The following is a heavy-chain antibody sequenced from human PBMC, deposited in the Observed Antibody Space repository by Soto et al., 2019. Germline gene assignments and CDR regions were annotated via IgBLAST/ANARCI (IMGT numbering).Heavy chain of an antibody. D-gene: IGHD6-6*01. V-gene: IGHV1-2*04. CDR3: ARDPSPKAAPAHYGMDV. J-gene: IGHJ6*02. Sequence: GASVKVSCKASGYTFTGYYMHWVRQAPGQGLEWMGWINPNSGGTNYAQKFQGWVTMTRDTSISTAYMELSRLRSDDTAVYYCARDPSPKAAPAHYGMDVWGQGTTVTVS. CDR2: INPNSGGT. CDR1: GYTFTGYY.